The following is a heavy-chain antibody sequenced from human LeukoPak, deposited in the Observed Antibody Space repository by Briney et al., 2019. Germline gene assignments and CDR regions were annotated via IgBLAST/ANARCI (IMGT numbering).Heavy chain of an antibody. CDR3: ARVGNGDYRYYFYMDV. Sequence: GGSLRLSCAASGFTFSDYYMSWIRQAPGKGLERVSYISSSGSTIYYADSVKGRFTISRDNAKNSLYLQMNSLRAEDTAVYYCARVGNGDYRYYFYMDVWGKGTTVTISS. J-gene: IGHJ6*03. V-gene: IGHV3-11*01. D-gene: IGHD4-17*01. CDR1: GFTFSDYY. CDR2: ISSSGSTI.